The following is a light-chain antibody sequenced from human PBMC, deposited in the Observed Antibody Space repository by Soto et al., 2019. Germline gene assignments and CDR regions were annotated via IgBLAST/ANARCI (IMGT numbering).Light chain of an antibody. CDR3: CSYAGSSSYV. J-gene: IGLJ1*01. Sequence: QSVLTQPASVSGSPGQSITISCTGTSSDVGGYNYVSWYQQHPGKVPKLIIHEVSNRPSGVSNRFSGSKSGNTASLTISGLQTEDEADYYCCSYAGSSSYVFGTGTKVTVL. V-gene: IGLV2-14*01. CDR2: EVS. CDR1: SSDVGGYNY.